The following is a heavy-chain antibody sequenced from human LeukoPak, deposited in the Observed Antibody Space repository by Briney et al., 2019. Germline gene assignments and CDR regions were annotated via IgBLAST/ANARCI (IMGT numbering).Heavy chain of an antibody. CDR2: IRSEAYGGTT. CDR3: AQGSLVDY. CDR1: GFTFGDYA. D-gene: IGHD3-10*01. Sequence: GRSLRLSCTASGFTFGDYAMSWVRQAPGKGLEWVGFIRSEAYGGTTEYAASVKGRFTISRDDSKSIAYLQMNSLKTEDTAVYYCAQGSLVDYWGQGTLVTVSS. V-gene: IGHV3-49*04. J-gene: IGHJ4*02.